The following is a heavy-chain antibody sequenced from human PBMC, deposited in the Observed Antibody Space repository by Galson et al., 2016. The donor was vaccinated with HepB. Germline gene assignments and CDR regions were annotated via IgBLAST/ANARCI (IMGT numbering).Heavy chain of an antibody. D-gene: IGHD3-10*01. CDR3: ARDLTMVQGLLVTSVYHFNGLDV. Sequence: SLRLSCAASGFAFSSHWMHWVRQDLGKGLVWVSRINSDGTIANYADSVKGRFTISRDNAKNTLYLQMNSLRAEDTAVYYCARDLTMVQGLLVTSVYHFNGLDVWGKGTTVTVSS. CDR2: INSDGTIA. J-gene: IGHJ6*04. V-gene: IGHV3-74*01. CDR1: GFAFSSHW.